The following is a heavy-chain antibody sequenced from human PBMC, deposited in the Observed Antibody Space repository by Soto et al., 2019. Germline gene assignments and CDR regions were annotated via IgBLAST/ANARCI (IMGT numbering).Heavy chain of an antibody. V-gene: IGHV5-10-1*01. J-gene: IGHJ6*02. CDR3: AIRGGMVVAGTHYYYGMDV. Sequence: GESLKISCKGSGYSYTSYWISWVRQMPGKGLEWMGRIGPSDSYTNYSPSFQGHVTISADKSINTAYLQWSSLRASDTAVYYCAIRGGMVVAGTHYYYGMDVWGQGTAVTVSS. CDR2: IGPSDSYT. D-gene: IGHD6-19*01. CDR1: GYSYTSYW.